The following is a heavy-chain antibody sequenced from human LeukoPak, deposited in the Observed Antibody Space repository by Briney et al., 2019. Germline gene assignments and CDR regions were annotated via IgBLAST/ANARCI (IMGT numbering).Heavy chain of an antibody. CDR3: ARDVRRFLEWLLFRPEREYYYYGMDV. CDR1: GGSISSSSYY. V-gene: IGHV4-39*07. J-gene: IGHJ6*02. Sequence: PSETLSLTCTVSGGSISSSSYYWGWIRQPPGKGLEWIGSIYYSGSTYYNPSLKSRVTISVDTSKNQFSLKLSSVTAADTAVYYCARDVRRFLEWLLFRPEREYYYYGMDVWGQGTTVTVSS. CDR2: IYYSGST. D-gene: IGHD3-3*01.